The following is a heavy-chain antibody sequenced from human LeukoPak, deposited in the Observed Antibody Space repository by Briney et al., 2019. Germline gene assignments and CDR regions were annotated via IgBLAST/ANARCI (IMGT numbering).Heavy chain of an antibody. V-gene: IGHV3-49*04. CDR3: TRGTNSRRYYYYYMDV. Sequence: PGGSLRLSCTASGFTFGDYAMSWVRQAPGKGLEWVGFIRSKAYGGTTEYAASVKGRFTISRDDSKSIAYLQMNSLKTEDTAVYYCTRGTNSRRYYYYYMDVWGKGTTVTVSS. D-gene: IGHD6-13*01. J-gene: IGHJ6*03. CDR1: GFTFGDYA. CDR2: IRSKAYGGTT.